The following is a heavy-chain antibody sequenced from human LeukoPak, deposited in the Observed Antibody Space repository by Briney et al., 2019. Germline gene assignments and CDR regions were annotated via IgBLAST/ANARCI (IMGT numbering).Heavy chain of an antibody. V-gene: IGHV5-51*01. CDR2: IYPGDSDT. D-gene: IGHD6-13*01. CDR1: GYTFTNYW. J-gene: IGHJ4*02. CDR3: ARTGYTSRWAIDY. Sequence: GDSLKISCKGSGYTFTNYWIGWVRQMPGKGLEWMGIIYPGDSDTRYRPSFQGQVTISADKSISTAYLQWSSLKASDTAMYYCARTGYTSRWAIDYWGQGTLVTVSS.